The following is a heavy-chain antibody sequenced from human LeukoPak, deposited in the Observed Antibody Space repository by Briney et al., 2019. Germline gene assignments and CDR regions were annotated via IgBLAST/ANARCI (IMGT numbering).Heavy chain of an antibody. CDR3: AKFEGLGGPRYYFDF. V-gene: IGHV4-59*08. D-gene: IGHD3-16*01. Sequence: SETLSLTCTVSGGSINNYYWTCIRQPPGKGLEWIASIYYTGKTDYNPSLMSRVTMSVDTSKNQFSLKLSSVTAADTAVYCCAKFEGLGGPRYYFDFWGQGTLVTVSS. J-gene: IGHJ4*02. CDR1: GGSINNYY. CDR2: IYYTGKT.